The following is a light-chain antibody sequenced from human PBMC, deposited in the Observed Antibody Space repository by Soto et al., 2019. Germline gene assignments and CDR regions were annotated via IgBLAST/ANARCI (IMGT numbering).Light chain of an antibody. CDR2: DAS. CDR1: QSISSW. J-gene: IGKJ1*01. Sequence: DIQMTQYPSTLSASVGDRVTITCRASQSISSWLAWYQQKPGKAPKLLIYDASSLESGVPSRFSGRGSGTEFTLTISSLQPDDFATYYCQQYNSYWTFGQGTKVDI. V-gene: IGKV1-5*01. CDR3: QQYNSYWT.